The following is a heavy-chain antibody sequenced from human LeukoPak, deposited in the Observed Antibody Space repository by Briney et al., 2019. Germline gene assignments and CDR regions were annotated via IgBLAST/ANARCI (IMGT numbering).Heavy chain of an antibody. CDR2: IYTSGST. V-gene: IGHV4-4*07. CDR3: ARGRSSYGDYLGIASDAFDI. D-gene: IGHD4-17*01. Sequence: PSETLSLTCTVSGGSISSYYWSWIRQPAGKGLEWIGRIYTSGSTNYNPSLKSRVTMSVDTSKNQFSLRLSSVTAADTAVYYCARGRSSYGDYLGIASDAFDIWGQGTMVTVSS. J-gene: IGHJ3*02. CDR1: GGSISSYY.